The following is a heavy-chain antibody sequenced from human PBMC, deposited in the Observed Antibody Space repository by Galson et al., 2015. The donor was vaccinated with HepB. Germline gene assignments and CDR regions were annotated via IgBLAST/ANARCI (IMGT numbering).Heavy chain of an antibody. CDR1: GYTFTSYA. D-gene: IGHD3-22*01. V-gene: IGHV1-3*01. J-gene: IGHJ4*02. CDR2: INAGNGNT. Sequence: SVKVSCKASGYTFTSYAMHWVRQAPGQRLEWMGWINAGNGNTKYSQKFQGRVTITRDTSASTAYMELSSLRSEDTAVYYCAREVCDSSGYYWEYFDYWGQRTLVTVSS. CDR3: AREVCDSSGYYWEYFDY.